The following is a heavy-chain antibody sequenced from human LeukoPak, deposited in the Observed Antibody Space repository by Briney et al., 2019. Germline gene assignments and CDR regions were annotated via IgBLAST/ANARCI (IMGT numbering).Heavy chain of an antibody. Sequence: AGGSLRLSCAASGFTVSSNYMSWVRQAPGKGLEWVSVIYSGGSTYYADSVKGRFTISRDNSKNTLYLQMNSLRAEVTAVYYCARAGYYYDSSGYYRTLYFDYWGQGTLVTVSS. CDR3: ARAGYYYDSSGYYRTLYFDY. D-gene: IGHD3-22*01. CDR1: GFTVSSNY. CDR2: IYSGGST. J-gene: IGHJ4*02. V-gene: IGHV3-53*01.